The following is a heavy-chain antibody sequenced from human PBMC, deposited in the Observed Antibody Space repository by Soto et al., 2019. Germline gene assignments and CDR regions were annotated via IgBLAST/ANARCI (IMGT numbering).Heavy chain of an antibody. J-gene: IGHJ4*01. V-gene: IGHV3-7*01. CDR1: GFTFSSSC. CDR3: SRSLNL. CDR2: ISPDGSEK. Sequence: GGSLRLSCATSGFTFSSSCMDWVRQAPGKGLEWVANISPDGSEKHYVGSVEGRFTISRDNTRNSLYLQMSSLTAEDSAVYYCSRSLNLWGHGTRVTVSS.